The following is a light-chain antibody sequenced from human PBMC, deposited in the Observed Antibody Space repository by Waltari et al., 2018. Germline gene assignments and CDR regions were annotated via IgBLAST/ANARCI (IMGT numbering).Light chain of an antibody. J-gene: IGKJ4*01. CDR1: QSVSST. Sequence: EIVMTQSPATLSVSPGERATLSCRASQSVSSTLAWYQQKPGRPPRLLIYGASTRATATPARFSGSGSGTEFTLAISSLQSEDFAVYYCQQYYEWPLTFGGGTKVEIK. CDR3: QQYYEWPLT. V-gene: IGKV3D-15*01. CDR2: GAS.